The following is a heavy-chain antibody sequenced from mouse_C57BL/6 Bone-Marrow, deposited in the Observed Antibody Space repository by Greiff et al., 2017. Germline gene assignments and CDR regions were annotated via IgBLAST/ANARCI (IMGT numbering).Heavy chain of an antibody. J-gene: IGHJ4*01. CDR2: INPNYGTT. V-gene: IGHV1-39*01. D-gene: IGHD3-2*02. Sequence: VQLKQSGPELVKPGASVKISCKASGYSFTDYNMNWVKQGNGKSLEWIGVINPNYGTTSYNQTVKGKATLTVDQSSSTAYMQLNSRTSEDSAVYYCARGWKLRLRVRKAMDYWGQGTSVTVSS. CDR3: ARGWKLRLRVRKAMDY. CDR1: GYSFTDYN.